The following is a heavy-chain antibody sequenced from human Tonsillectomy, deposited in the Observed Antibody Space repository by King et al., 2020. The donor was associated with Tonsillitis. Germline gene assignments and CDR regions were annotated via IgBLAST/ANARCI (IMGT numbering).Heavy chain of an antibody. CDR1: GGSISSYY. Sequence: VQLQESGPGLVKPSETLSLTCTVSGGSISSYYWSWIRQPPGKGLEWIGYIYYSGSTNYNPSLKSRVTISVDTSKNQFSLKLSSVTAADTAVYYCAKFSGWYGNAFDIWGQGTMVTVSS. V-gene: IGHV4-59*01. J-gene: IGHJ3*02. D-gene: IGHD6-19*01. CDR3: AKFSGWYGNAFDI. CDR2: IYYSGST.